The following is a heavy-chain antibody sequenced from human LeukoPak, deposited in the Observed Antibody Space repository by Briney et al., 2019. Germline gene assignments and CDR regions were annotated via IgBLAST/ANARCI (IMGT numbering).Heavy chain of an antibody. CDR2: IKQDGREK. J-gene: IGHJ3*02. CDR3: ASGGGATRSGYAFDM. CDR1: GFTFSSYW. Sequence: GGSLRLSCAASGFTFSSYWMSWVRQAPGKGLEWVTNIKQDGREKYYVDSVKGRFTISRDNAKNSLYLQMNSLRAEDTAVYYCASGGGATRSGYAFDMWGQGTLVTVSP. D-gene: IGHD1-26*01. V-gene: IGHV3-7*01.